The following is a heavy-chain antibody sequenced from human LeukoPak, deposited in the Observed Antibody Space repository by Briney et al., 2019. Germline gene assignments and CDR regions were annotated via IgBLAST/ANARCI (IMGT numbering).Heavy chain of an antibody. J-gene: IGHJ3*02. CDR1: GFTLSTHD. CDR2: ISISSEYI. D-gene: IGHD2-21*02. CDR3: ARGGMTAIRNDPLDI. Sequence: GGSLRLSCAASGFTLSTHDMAWVRQAPGKGLKWVASISISSEYIYYADSVKGRFTVSRDNAKNSLYLQMNSLGVEDTAVYFCARGGMTAIRNDPLDIWGQGTMVTVSS. V-gene: IGHV3-21*01.